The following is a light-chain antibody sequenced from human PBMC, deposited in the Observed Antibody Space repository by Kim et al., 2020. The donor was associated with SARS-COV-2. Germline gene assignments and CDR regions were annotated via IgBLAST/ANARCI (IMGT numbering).Light chain of an antibody. V-gene: IGKV3-15*01. CDR3: QQYNTWPS. Sequence: SVSPGERATLSCRASQSVSSTLAWYQQKPGQAPRLLIYGASARATGIPDRFSGSGSGTEFTLTISSLQSEDFAVYYCQQYNTWPSFGGGTKVDIK. CDR2: GAS. CDR1: QSVSST. J-gene: IGKJ4*01.